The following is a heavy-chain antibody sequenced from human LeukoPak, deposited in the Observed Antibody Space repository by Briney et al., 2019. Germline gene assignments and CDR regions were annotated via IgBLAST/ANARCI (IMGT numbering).Heavy chain of an antibody. V-gene: IGHV4-39*01. Sequence: PSETLSLTCTVSGGSISSSSYYSGWIRQPPGKWLEWLGCIYYSGSTYYNLSLKSRVTISVDTSKSHFSLTLSSVTAADTAVYYCARHYSPVARNWFDPWGQGTLVIVSS. CDR1: GGSISSSSYY. CDR2: IYYSGST. D-gene: IGHD5-18*01. J-gene: IGHJ5*02. CDR3: ARHYSPVARNWFDP.